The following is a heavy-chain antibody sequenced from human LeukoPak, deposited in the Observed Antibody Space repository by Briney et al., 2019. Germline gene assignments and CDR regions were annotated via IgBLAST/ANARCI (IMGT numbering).Heavy chain of an antibody. Sequence: GGSLRLSCATSGYTFSDFSVNWVGQAPAKGLEWVSSISVRSNYRYYADSVRGRFTISRDDARDSLFLQMNSLRAEDTAVYFCVRLRRNNDRSGYYYYYDYWGQGTLVTVSS. CDR2: ISVRSNYR. D-gene: IGHD3-22*01. V-gene: IGHV3-21*01. CDR3: VRLRRNNDRSGYYYYYDY. J-gene: IGHJ4*02. CDR1: GYTFSDFS.